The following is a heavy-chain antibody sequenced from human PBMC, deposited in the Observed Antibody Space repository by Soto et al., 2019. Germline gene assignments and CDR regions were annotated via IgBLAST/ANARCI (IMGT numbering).Heavy chain of an antibody. J-gene: IGHJ6*02. D-gene: IGHD3-9*01. CDR1: GGSISSYY. Sequence: NPSETLSLTCTVSGGSISSYYWSWIRQPPGKGLEWIGYIYYSGSTNYNPSLKSRVTISVDTSKNQFSLKLSSVTAADTAVYYCARVAYFDYYYGMDVWGQGTTVTVSS. CDR2: IYYSGST. CDR3: ARVAYFDYYYGMDV. V-gene: IGHV4-59*01.